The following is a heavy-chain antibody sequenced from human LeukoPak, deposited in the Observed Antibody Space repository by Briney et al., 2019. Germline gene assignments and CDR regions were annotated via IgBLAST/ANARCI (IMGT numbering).Heavy chain of an antibody. V-gene: IGHV4-31*03. J-gene: IGHJ4*02. D-gene: IGHD5-12*01. Sequence: TSETLSLTCTVSGGSISSGGYYWSWIRQHPGKGLEWIGYIYYSGSTYYNPSLKSRVTISVDTSKNQFSLKLSSVTAADTAVYYCAKVFGGGYDHDYWGQGTLVTVSS. CDR1: GGSISSGGYY. CDR3: AKVFGGGYDHDY. CDR2: IYYSGST.